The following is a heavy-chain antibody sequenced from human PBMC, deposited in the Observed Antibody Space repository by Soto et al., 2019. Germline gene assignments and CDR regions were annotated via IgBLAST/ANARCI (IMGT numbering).Heavy chain of an antibody. Sequence: VQLLESGGGLVQPGGSLRLSCEASGFTFSTFSMSWVRQSPGKGLEWVSAITGSGDYTYYADSVKGRFTLSRDNSKNPLYLQLNSLGVDDAAIYFCAKDPAGNGDYVGLFDFWGQGTLVTVSS. V-gene: IGHV3-23*01. J-gene: IGHJ4*02. CDR3: AKDPAGNGDYVGLFDF. CDR2: ITGSGDYT. CDR1: GFTFSTFS. D-gene: IGHD3-16*01.